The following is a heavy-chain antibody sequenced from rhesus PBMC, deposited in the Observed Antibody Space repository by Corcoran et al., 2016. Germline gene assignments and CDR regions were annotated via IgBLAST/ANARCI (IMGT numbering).Heavy chain of an antibody. D-gene: IGHD4-23*01. J-gene: IGHJ2*01. CDR3: ATTLTVTTSWYFDL. V-gene: IGHV5-20*01. CDR2: IDPSASDT. Sequence: EVQLVQSGAEVKRPGESLKISCKTSGYSFTSYWIRWVRQMSGKGLEWMGAIDPSASDTRYNPSFQGQVTISADKSISTAYLQWGRLKASDTATYYCATTLTVTTSWYFDLWGPGTPITISS. CDR1: GYSFTSYW.